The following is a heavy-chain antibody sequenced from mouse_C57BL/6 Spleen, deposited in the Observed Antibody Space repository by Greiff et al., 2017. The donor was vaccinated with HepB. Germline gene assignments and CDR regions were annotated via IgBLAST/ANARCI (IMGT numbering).Heavy chain of an antibody. CDR1: GYTFTSYW. D-gene: IGHD1-1*01. J-gene: IGHJ3*01. CDR2: IYPGSGST. Sequence: QVQLQQSGAELVKPGASVKMSCKASGYTFTSYWITWVKQRPGQGLEWIGDIYPGSGSTNYNEQFKSKATLTVDTSSSTAYMQLSSLTSEDSAVYYCVGDFGSSPFAYWGQGTLVTVSA. V-gene: IGHV1-55*01. CDR3: VGDFGSSPFAY.